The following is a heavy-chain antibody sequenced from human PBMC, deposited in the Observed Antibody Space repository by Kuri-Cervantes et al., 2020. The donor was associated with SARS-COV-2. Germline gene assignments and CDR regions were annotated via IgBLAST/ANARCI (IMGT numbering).Heavy chain of an antibody. J-gene: IGHJ4*02. CDR1: GYTFTSYY. CDR3: YCAPKEGFDS. V-gene: IGHV1-46*01. Sequence: ASVKVSCKASGYTFTSYYIHWVRQAPGQGLEWMGIIHPTTGDTTYAQKFQGRVSMTRDTSTSTVYMELSSLTSEDTAIYYCYCAPKEGFDSWGQGPLVTVSS. D-gene: IGHD2-21*01. CDR2: IHPTTGDT.